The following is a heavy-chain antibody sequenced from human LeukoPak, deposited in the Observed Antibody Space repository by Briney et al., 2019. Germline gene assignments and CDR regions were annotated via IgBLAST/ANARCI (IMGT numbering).Heavy chain of an antibody. Sequence: GGSLRLSCAASGFTVSSNYMSWVRQAPGKGLEWVSVIYSGGSTYYADSVTGRFTISRDNSRNTLYLQMNSLRGDDTAVYYCAKDVGKWESLHFFDYWGQGTLVTVSS. J-gene: IGHJ4*02. CDR3: AKDVGKWESLHFFDY. CDR2: IYSGGST. D-gene: IGHD1-26*01. CDR1: GFTVSSNY. V-gene: IGHV3-53*01.